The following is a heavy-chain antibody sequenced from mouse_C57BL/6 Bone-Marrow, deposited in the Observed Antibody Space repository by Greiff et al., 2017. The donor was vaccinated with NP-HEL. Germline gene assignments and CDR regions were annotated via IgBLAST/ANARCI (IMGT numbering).Heavy chain of an antibody. D-gene: IGHD1-1*01. CDR1: GYTFTSYW. CDR3: ARGYYGSSLYWYVDV. CDR2: IDPSDSYT. J-gene: IGHJ1*03. Sequence: QVQLQQPGAELVKPGASVKLSCKASGYTFTSYWMQWVKQRPGQGLEWIGEIDPSDSYTNYNQKFKGKATLTVDTSSSTAYMQLSSLTSEDSAVYYCARGYYGSSLYWYVDVWGTGTTVTVSS. V-gene: IGHV1-50*01.